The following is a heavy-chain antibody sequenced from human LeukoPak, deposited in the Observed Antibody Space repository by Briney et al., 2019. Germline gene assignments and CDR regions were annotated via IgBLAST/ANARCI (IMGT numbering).Heavy chain of an antibody. CDR1: GFTFSSFA. V-gene: IGHV3-23*01. J-gene: IGHJ4*02. CDR2: ISVGSGTI. D-gene: IGHD2-21*01. CDR3: AKDGGLGDPDHRNY. Sequence: GGSLRLSCAASGFTFSSFAMNWVRQAPGKGLEWLSYISVGSGTIYYADSVKGRFTISRDNSKNTLYLQMNSLRAEDTAVYYCAKDGGLGDPDHRNYWGQGTLVTVSS.